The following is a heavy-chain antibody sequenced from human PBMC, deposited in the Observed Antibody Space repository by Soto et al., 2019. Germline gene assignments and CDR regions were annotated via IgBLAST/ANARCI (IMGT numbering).Heavy chain of an antibody. Sequence: GGSLRLSCTTSGFTFGDYALSWVRQAPGKGLEWVGFIRRNAYGGTTDYAATVKGRFTISRDDSKSIAYLQMNSLRTEDTALYYCTRASSLDFDFWGQGTLVTVSS. CDR1: GFTFGDYA. V-gene: IGHV3-49*04. D-gene: IGHD3-16*01. J-gene: IGHJ4*02. CDR2: IRRNAYGGTT. CDR3: TRASSLDFDF.